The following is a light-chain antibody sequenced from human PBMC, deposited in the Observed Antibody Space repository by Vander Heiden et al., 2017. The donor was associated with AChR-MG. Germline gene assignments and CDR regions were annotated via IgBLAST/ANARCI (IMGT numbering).Light chain of an antibody. Sequence: DLVMPQSSDLLAASVGEMAIINCKSSQSVLYMNKNCLAWYQQKPGQPPKLLIYCASTRESGVPDRFSGSGSGTDFTLTISSLQADDVAVYYCQQYYSTPITFGPGTKVDIK. CDR2: CAS. CDR1: QSVLYMNKNC. J-gene: IGKJ3*01. CDR3: QQYYSTPIT. V-gene: IGKV4-1*01.